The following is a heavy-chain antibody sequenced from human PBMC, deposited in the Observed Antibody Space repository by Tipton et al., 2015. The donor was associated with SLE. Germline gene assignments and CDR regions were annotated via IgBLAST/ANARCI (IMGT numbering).Heavy chain of an antibody. J-gene: IGHJ4*02. CDR3: ARANLQWLVQDY. V-gene: IGHV4-61*01. CDR2: IYYSGST. Sequence: LRLSCTVSGGSISSGSYYWSWIRQPPGKGLEWIGYIYYSGSTYYNPSLKSRVTISVDTSKNQFSLKLSSVTAADTAVYYCARANLQWLVQDYWGQGTLVTVSS. D-gene: IGHD6-19*01. CDR1: GGSISSGSYY.